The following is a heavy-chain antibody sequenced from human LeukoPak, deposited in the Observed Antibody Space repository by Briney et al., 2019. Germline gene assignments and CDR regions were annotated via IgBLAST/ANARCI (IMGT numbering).Heavy chain of an antibody. Sequence: GGSLRLSCAASGFTFSDYYMSWIRQAPGKGLEWVSYSSSSSSYTNYADSVKGRFTISRDNAKNSLYLQMNSLRAEDTAVYYCASLCTQKTAYEIDYWGQGTLVTVSS. CDR2: SSSSSSYT. J-gene: IGHJ4*02. CDR3: ASLCTQKTAYEIDY. CDR1: GFTFSDYY. V-gene: IGHV3-11*03. D-gene: IGHD2-21*01.